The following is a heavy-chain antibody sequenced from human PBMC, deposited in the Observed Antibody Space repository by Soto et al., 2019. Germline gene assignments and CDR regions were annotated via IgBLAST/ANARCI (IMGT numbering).Heavy chain of an antibody. Sequence: ASVKVSCKASGYTFTSYGISWVRQAPGQGLEWMGWISAYNGNTNYAQKLQGRVTMTTDTSTSTTYMEVGSLRSDDTAVYYCARTCRSGGSCYHEYWGEGTLVTVSS. V-gene: IGHV1-18*01. D-gene: IGHD2-15*01. CDR2: ISAYNGNT. CDR1: GYTFTSYG. J-gene: IGHJ4*02. CDR3: ARTCRSGGSCYHEY.